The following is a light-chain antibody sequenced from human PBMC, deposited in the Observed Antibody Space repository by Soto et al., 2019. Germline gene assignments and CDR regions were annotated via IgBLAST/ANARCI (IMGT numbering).Light chain of an antibody. CDR2: SAS. Sequence: EIVLTQSPGTLSLSPGERATLSCRASQSVSSSYLAWYQQKPGQAPGLLIYSASSRATDIPDRFSGSGSGTDFALTISRLEPEDFAVYYCQQYGSSPPRFTFGPGTRVDIK. V-gene: IGKV3-20*01. CDR1: QSVSSSY. CDR3: QQYGSSPPRFT. J-gene: IGKJ3*01.